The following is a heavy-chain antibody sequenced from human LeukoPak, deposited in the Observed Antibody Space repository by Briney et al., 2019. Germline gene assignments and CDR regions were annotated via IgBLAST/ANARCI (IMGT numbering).Heavy chain of an antibody. J-gene: IGHJ4*02. V-gene: IGHV1-18*04. Sequence: APVKVSCKASGYTFTSYGISWVRQAPGQGLEWMGWISAYNGNTNYAQKLQGRVTMTTDTSTSTAYMELRSLRSDDTAVYYCARPHYDILTGYYNLDYWGQGTLVTVSS. CDR2: ISAYNGNT. CDR3: ARPHYDILTGYYNLDY. CDR1: GYTFTSYG. D-gene: IGHD3-9*01.